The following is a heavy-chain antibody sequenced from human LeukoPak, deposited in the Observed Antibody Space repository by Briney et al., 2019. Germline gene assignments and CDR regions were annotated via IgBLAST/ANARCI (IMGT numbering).Heavy chain of an antibody. CDR2: INHGGGT. D-gene: IGHD2-21*01. J-gene: IGHJ3*02. V-gene: IGHV4-34*01. CDR3: ARPIVVVPLRAFDI. CDR1: GGSFSDYF. Sequence: SETLSLTCAVYGGSFSDYFWNWIRQPPGKGLEWIGEINHGGGTRYNPSLKSRATISVDTSKKQFSLNLTSATAADTAVYYCARPIVVVPLRAFDIWGQGTMVTVSS.